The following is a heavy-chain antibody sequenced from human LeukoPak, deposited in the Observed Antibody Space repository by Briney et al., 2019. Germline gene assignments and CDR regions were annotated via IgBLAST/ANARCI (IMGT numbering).Heavy chain of an antibody. Sequence: PGGSLRLSCSASGFTFSAYAMHWVRQAPGKGLEHVSIVSADGVSTYYAMSVKGRFTISRDNSKSTVYLQVGGLRGEDMAMYYCVTNIAGAFDIWGQGTMVTVSS. CDR2: VSADGVST. J-gene: IGHJ3*02. CDR1: GFTFSAYA. CDR3: VTNIAGAFDI. D-gene: IGHD1-1*01. V-gene: IGHV3-64*01.